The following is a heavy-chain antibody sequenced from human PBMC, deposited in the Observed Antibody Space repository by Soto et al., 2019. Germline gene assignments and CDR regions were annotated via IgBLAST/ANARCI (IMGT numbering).Heavy chain of an antibody. CDR2: INHSGST. CDR3: ARSRVVLLWFGELSISSGMDV. Sequence: SETLSLTCAVYGGSFSGYYWSRIRQPPGKGLEWIGEINHSGSTNYNPSLKSRVTISVDTSKNQFSLKLSSVTAADTAVYYCARSRVVLLWFGELSISSGMDVWGQGTTVTVSS. D-gene: IGHD3-10*01. CDR1: GGSFSGYY. J-gene: IGHJ6*02. V-gene: IGHV4-34*01.